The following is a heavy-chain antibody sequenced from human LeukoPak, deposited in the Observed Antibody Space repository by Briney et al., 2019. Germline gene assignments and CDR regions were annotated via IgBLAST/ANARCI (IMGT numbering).Heavy chain of an antibody. J-gene: IGHJ4*02. CDR2: ISTSGGGT. CDR3: ARGYKADY. V-gene: IGHV3-23*01. D-gene: IGHD1-1*01. CDR1: GFTFSSYA. Sequence: GGSLRLSCATSGFTFSSYAMTWVRQAPGKGLEWVSAISTSGGGTNYADSVKGRFTISRDNSKNTLFLQMNRLRADDTAVYYCARGYKADYWGQGTLVTVSS.